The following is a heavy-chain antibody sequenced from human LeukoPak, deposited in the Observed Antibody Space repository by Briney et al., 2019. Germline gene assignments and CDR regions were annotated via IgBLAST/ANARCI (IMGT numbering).Heavy chain of an antibody. CDR1: GGSISSSSYY. CDR2: IYYSGST. J-gene: IGHJ3*02. V-gene: IGHV4-39*01. CDR3: ASKGNGDYSAFDI. Sequence: PSETLSLTCTVSGGSISSSSYYWGWIRQPPGKGLEWIGSIYYSGSTYYNPSLKSRVTISVDTSKNQFSLKLSSVTAADTAVYYCASKGNGDYSAFDIWGQGTMVTVSS. D-gene: IGHD4-17*01.